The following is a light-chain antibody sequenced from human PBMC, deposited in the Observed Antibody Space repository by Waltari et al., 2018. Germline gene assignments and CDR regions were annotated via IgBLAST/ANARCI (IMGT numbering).Light chain of an antibody. Sequence: QAALTQPASVSGSPGQSITISCTGTSSDGGGYNYVSWYPQHPGKAPKLMIYEVSNRPSGVSNSFSGSKAGNTASLTLSGLQAEAEADYYCSSYTSSSTLVVFGGGTKLTVL. CDR1: SSDGGGYNY. CDR2: EVS. J-gene: IGLJ2*01. V-gene: IGLV2-14*01. CDR3: SSYTSSSTLVV.